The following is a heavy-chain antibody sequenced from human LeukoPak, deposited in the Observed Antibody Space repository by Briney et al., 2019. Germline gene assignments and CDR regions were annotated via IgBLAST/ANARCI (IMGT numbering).Heavy chain of an antibody. Sequence: GGSLRLSCAASGFTFSSYALHWVRQAPGKGLEWVALISYNGNNRYYADSVKGRFTISRDNSKNTLYLQMNSLRAEDTAVYYCARRGYYDSSGYSFGHWGQGTLVTVSS. CDR3: ARRGYYDSSGYSFGH. V-gene: IGHV3-30*04. D-gene: IGHD3-22*01. J-gene: IGHJ4*02. CDR1: GFTFSSYA. CDR2: ISYNGNNR.